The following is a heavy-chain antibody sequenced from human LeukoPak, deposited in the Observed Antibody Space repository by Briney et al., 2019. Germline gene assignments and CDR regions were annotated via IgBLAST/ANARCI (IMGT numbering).Heavy chain of an antibody. CDR3: ARGLWGQQLGLYYYYYYMDV. CDR2: IIPIFGTA. Sequence: SVKVSCKASGGTFSSYAISWVRQAPGQGLEWMGGIIPIFGTANYAQKFQGRVTITTDESTSTAYMELSSLRSEDTAVYYCARGLWGQQLGLYYYYYYMDVWGKGTTVTVSS. V-gene: IGHV1-69*05. J-gene: IGHJ6*03. D-gene: IGHD6-13*01. CDR1: GGTFSSYA.